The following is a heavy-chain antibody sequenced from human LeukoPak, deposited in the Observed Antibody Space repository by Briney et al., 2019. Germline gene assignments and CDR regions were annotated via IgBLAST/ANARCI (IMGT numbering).Heavy chain of an antibody. CDR3: AKARRNYYGSGSYYDY. Sequence: GRSLRLSCAASGFTFDDYAMHWVRQAPGKGLEWVSGINWNSGIIGYADSMKGRFTISRDNVKNSLSLQMNSLRAEDTAFYYCAKARRNYYGSGSYYDYWGQGTLVTVSS. CDR1: GFTFDDYA. CDR2: INWNSGII. J-gene: IGHJ4*02. D-gene: IGHD3-10*01. V-gene: IGHV3-9*01.